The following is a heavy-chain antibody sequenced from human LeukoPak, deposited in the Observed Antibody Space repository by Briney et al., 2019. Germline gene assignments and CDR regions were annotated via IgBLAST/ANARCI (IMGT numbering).Heavy chain of an antibody. CDR3: ARHKQGWSIDY. Sequence: SETLSLTCTVSGGSISIYYWSWIRQPPGKGLEWVGYIYYSGSTNYNPSLKSRVTISVDTSKNQFSLKLSSVTAADTAVYYCARHKQGWSIDYWGQGTLVTVSS. J-gene: IGHJ4*02. CDR2: IYYSGST. D-gene: IGHD6-19*01. CDR1: GGSISIYY. V-gene: IGHV4-59*08.